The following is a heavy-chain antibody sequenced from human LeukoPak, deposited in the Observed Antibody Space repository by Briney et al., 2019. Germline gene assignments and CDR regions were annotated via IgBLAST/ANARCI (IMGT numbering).Heavy chain of an antibody. CDR1: GGSISGYY. J-gene: IGHJ3*02. CDR3: ARHKALHKGDAFDI. CDR2: IHYTGRA. Sequence: SETLSLTCTVSGGSISGYYWIWIRQPPGKGLEWIAYIHYTGRANYSPSSKSRATISVDTSKNQFSLRLSSVTTADTGVYYCARHKALHKGDAFDIWGQGTMVTVSS. V-gene: IGHV4-59*08.